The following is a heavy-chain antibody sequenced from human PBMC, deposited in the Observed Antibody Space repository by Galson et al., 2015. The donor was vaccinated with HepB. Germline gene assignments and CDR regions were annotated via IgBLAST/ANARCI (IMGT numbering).Heavy chain of an antibody. V-gene: IGHV3-30*18. CDR1: GFTFSSYG. Sequence: SLRLSCAASGFTFSSYGMHWVRQAPGKGLEWVAVISYDGSNKFYADSVKGRFTISRDNSKNTLFLQMNSLRADDTAVYYCAKYVEGGRWYFDLWGRGTLVTVSS. J-gene: IGHJ2*01. CDR3: AKYVEGGRWYFDL. CDR2: ISYDGSNK. D-gene: IGHD3-16*01.